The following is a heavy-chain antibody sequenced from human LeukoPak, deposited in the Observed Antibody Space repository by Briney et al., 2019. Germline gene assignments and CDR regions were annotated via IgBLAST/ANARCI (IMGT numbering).Heavy chain of an antibody. CDR2: ISSRSNTI. D-gene: IGHD6-13*01. Sequence: PGGSLRLSCAASGFTHSRYNMNGVRQAPGKGRECVSHISSRSNTIYNADSVKGRFTISRDNAKNSLYLQMNSLRDENTAVYYCTRAVMSSSWPHSDYWGQGTLVTVSS. J-gene: IGHJ4*02. V-gene: IGHV3-48*02. CDR3: TRAVMSSSWPHSDY. CDR1: GFTHSRYN.